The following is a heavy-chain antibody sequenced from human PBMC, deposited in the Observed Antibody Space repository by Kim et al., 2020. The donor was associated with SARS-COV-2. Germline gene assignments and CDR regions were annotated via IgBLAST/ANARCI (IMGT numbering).Heavy chain of an antibody. V-gene: IGHV1-3*01. CDR1: GYTFTSYA. CDR2: INAGNGYT. J-gene: IGHJ4*02. D-gene: IGHD3-10*01. CDR3: AKDWEVRGITPDY. Sequence: ASVKVSCKASGYTFTSYAIHWLRQAPGQRLEWMGWINAGNGYTKYSQKFQGRLTITRDTSASTAYMELSSLTSEDTAVYYCAKDWEVRGITPDYWGQGTPVTVSS.